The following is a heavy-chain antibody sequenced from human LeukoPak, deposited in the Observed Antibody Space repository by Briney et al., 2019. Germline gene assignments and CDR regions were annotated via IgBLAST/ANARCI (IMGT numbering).Heavy chain of an antibody. CDR2: IIPIFGTA. CDR1: GGTFSSYA. CDR3: ARDARYYYDSSGYYNFDY. V-gene: IGHV1-69*05. Sequence: SVKVSCKASGGTFSSYAIIWVRQAPGQGLEWMGGIIPIFGTANYAQKFQGRVTITTDESTSTAYMELSSLRSEDTAVYYCARDARYYYDSSGYYNFDYWGQGTLVTVSS. J-gene: IGHJ4*02. D-gene: IGHD3-22*01.